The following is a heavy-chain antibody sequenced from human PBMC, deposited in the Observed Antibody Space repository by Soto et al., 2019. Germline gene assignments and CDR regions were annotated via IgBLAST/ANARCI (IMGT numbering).Heavy chain of an antibody. V-gene: IGHV1-18*01. CDR2: ISAHNGDK. Sequence: QIQMVQSGGEVKKPGASVKVSYKASGYAFSDYGISWVRQAPGQGPEWMGWISAHNGDKNYAQRFQGRLIMTTDTPTTTAYMELRSLRSDDTAVYYCVRDFLHYDVLTGSYSDCFDPWGQGTLVIVSS. D-gene: IGHD3-9*01. CDR1: GYAFSDYG. CDR3: VRDFLHYDVLTGSYSDCFDP. J-gene: IGHJ5*02.